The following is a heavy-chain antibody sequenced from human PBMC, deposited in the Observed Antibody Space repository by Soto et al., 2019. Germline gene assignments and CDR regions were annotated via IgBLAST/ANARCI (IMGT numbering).Heavy chain of an antibody. CDR1: GYNFGGFW. CDR3: AKDRGRPDAVNI. V-gene: IGHV3-74*01. D-gene: IGHD3-10*01. Sequence: GGSLRLSCAGSGYNFGGFWMHWVRQAPGKGLVWVSRIDNGGTNTVYADAVKGRFTISRDNAKNTLYLQMNSLRAEDTAVYYCAKDRGRPDAVNIWGQGTMVTV. CDR2: IDNGGTNT. J-gene: IGHJ3*02.